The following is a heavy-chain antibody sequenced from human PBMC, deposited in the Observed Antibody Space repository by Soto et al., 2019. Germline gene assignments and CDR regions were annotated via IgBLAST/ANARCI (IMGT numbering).Heavy chain of an antibody. Sequence: SETLSLTCTVSGGSISSSSYYWGWIRQPPGKGLEWIGSIYYSGSTYYNPSLKSRVTISVDTSKKKLSLKLSSVTAADSAVFYCASFIGDRAVAGTYYYYYYGMDVWGQGTTVTVSS. V-gene: IGHV4-39*01. CDR3: ASFIGDRAVAGTYYYYYYGMDV. D-gene: IGHD6-19*01. CDR1: GGSISSSSYY. J-gene: IGHJ6*02. CDR2: IYYSGST.